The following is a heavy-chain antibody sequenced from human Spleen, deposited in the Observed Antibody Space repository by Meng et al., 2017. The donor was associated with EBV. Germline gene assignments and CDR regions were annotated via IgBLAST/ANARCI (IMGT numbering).Heavy chain of an antibody. D-gene: IGHD2-2*02. J-gene: IGHJ5*02. CDR3: ARRYCSSTSCYMGDCFDT. CDR1: GGSISSSSW. V-gene: IGHV4-4*02. CDR2: IYHSGST. Sequence: QVQLQESGPGLVKPSGPLALTCAVSGGSISSSSWWSWVRQPPGKGLEWIGEIYHSGSTIYNPSLKSRVTISVDKSKNQFSLKLSSVTAADTAVYSCARRYCSSTSCYMGDCFDTWGQGTLVTVAS.